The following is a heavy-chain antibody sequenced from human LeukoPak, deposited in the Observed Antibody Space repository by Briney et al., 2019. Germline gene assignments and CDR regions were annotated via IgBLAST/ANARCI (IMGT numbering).Heavy chain of an antibody. J-gene: IGHJ4*02. CDR3: AKGKYSSGGVPDY. CDR2: ISGGGEST. V-gene: IGHV3-23*01. Sequence: MXXVRQAPGKGLEWVSSISGGGESTYYADSVKGRFTVSRDNSKNTLYLQINSLRGEDTAVYYCAKGKYSSGGVPDYWGQGTLVTVSS. D-gene: IGHD6-19*01.